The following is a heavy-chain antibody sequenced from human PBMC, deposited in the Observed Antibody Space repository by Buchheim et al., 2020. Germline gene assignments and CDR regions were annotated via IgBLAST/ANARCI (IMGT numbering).Heavy chain of an antibody. CDR3: ASRMITFGGVIVSDY. D-gene: IGHD3-16*02. CDR1: GGSISSGSYY. J-gene: IGHJ4*02. CDR2: IYTSGST. Sequence: QVQLQESGPGLVKPSQTLSLTCTVSGGSISSGSYYWSWIRQPAGKGLEWIGRIYTSGSTNYNPSLKSRVTIPVDTSKNQFSLKLSSVTAADTAVYYCASRMITFGGVIVSDYWGQGTL. V-gene: IGHV4-61*02.